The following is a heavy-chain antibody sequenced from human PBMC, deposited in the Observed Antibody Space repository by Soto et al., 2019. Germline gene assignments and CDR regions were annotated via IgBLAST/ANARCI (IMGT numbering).Heavy chain of an antibody. CDR1: GFTLSNYW. D-gene: IGHD5-12*01. CDR2: INTDGSTT. J-gene: IGHJ4*02. CDR3: VRIRRGDGYTFGY. Sequence: EVQLVESGGVSVQPGGSPRLYCTASGFTLSNYWMHCVRQAPGKGLVWVSRINTDGSTTTYADSVKGRITISRDNAKNTLYLQMNSLRDEDTAVYYCVRIRRGDGYTFGYWGQGTLVTVSS. V-gene: IGHV3-74*01.